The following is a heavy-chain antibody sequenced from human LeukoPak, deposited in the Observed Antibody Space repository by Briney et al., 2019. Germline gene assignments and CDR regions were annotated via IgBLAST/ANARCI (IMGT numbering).Heavy chain of an antibody. CDR1: GFTFSGFW. J-gene: IGHJ6*03. V-gene: IGHV3-74*01. CDR3: AKDVRKGSGRPYATWYYYYMDV. CDR2: IIFDGSDA. D-gene: IGHD3-10*01. Sequence: SGGSLRLSCAASGFTFSGFWMHWVRQAPGKGLVWVSCIIFDGSDATYADSVKGRFTISRDNAKNTLHLQMDSLTVEDTAVYYCAKDVRKGSGRPYATWYYYYMDVWGKGTTVTVSS.